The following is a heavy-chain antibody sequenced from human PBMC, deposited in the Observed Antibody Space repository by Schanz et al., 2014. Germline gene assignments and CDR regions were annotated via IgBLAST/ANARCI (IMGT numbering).Heavy chain of an antibody. J-gene: IGHJ4*02. Sequence: QVQLVESGGGVVQPGRSLRLSCAASGFTFSSYGMHWVRQAPGKGLEWVSGIGGSGDSTHYADSVKGRFIISRDNSKNTLYLQINNLRAEDTAVYYCAKRNHDMQSLPLDYWGQGTLVIVSS. CDR2: IGGSGDST. D-gene: IGHD3-9*01. V-gene: IGHV3-NL1*01. CDR1: GFTFSSYG. CDR3: AKRNHDMQSLPLDY.